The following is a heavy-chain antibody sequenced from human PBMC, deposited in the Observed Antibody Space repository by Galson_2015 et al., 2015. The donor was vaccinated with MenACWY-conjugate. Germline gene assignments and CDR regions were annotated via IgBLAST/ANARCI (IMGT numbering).Heavy chain of an antibody. CDR1: GFTVSTSC. CDR2: IKHDGSGK. D-gene: IGHD6-19*01. CDR3: ARAKEQWLSKTFDL. Sequence: SLRLSCAASGFTVSTSCMSWVRQAPGEGLEWVANIKHDGSGKFYVDSVKGRFIISRDNAKNSLYLQMDSLRAEDTAVYFCARAKEQWLSKTFDLWGQGTMVTVSS. V-gene: IGHV3-7*01. J-gene: IGHJ3*01.